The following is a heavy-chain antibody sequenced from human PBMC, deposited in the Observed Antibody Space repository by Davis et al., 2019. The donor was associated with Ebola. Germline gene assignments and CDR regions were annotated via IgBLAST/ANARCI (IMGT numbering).Heavy chain of an antibody. CDR3: AADTYSSARYDS. D-gene: IGHD2-21*01. Sequence: SVKVSCKASGFTFSASAVQWVRQARGQHLEWMGWIVVGSGTTNYAQKFQGRLTITRDMSTSTVHMELRSLRSEDTAVYFCAADTYSSARYDSWGQGTLVTVSS. J-gene: IGHJ4*02. CDR1: GFTFSASA. V-gene: IGHV1-58*01. CDR2: IVVGSGTT.